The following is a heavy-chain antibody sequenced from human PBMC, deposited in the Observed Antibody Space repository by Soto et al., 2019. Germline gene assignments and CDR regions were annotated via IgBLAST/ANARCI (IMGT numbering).Heavy chain of an antibody. D-gene: IGHD3-10*01. CDR1: AFSFSTSRVG. J-gene: IGHJ4*02. V-gene: IGHV2-5*02. CDR3: VHSPYASGRRHFDY. CDR2: VYWDDDK. Sequence: QITLKESGPTLVKPTQTLTLTCSFSAFSFSTSRVGVGWIRQSPGTALESLALVYWDDDKLYSPSLESRITITKDTSKSQVVLAVTDMDPVDTATYFCVHSPYASGRRHFDYWGQGTLVTVSS.